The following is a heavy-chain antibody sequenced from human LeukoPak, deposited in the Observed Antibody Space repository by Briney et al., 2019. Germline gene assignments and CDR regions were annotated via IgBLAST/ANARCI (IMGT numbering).Heavy chain of an antibody. V-gene: IGHV3-73*01. Sequence: PGGSLKLSCAASGFTFSDSTMHWVRQASGKGPEWIGRIKGKANTYETAYAASVKGRFTISRDNAKNMLYLQMNSLRAEDTAVYYCARDLIVGGTNTYFDYWGQGTLVTVSS. CDR2: IKGKANTYET. CDR3: ARDLIVGGTNTYFDY. J-gene: IGHJ4*02. D-gene: IGHD1-26*01. CDR1: GFTFSDST.